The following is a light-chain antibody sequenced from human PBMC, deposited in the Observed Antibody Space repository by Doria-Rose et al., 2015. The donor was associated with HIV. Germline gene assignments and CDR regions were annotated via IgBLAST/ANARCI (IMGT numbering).Light chain of an antibody. Sequence: TRSPSSLSASTGDRVTITCRASPGISNYLAWYQPKPEKDPNILIYAAATLQTGVPSRFSGSGSGTDYTLTISCLQAEDFATYYCQQYYSYPPVTFGGGTRVEI. CDR2: AAA. J-gene: IGKJ4*01. CDR3: QQYYSYPPVT. CDR1: PGISNY. V-gene: IGKV1-8*01.